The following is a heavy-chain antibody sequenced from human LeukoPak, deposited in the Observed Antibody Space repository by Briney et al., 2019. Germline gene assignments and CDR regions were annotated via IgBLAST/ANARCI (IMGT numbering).Heavy chain of an antibody. CDR3: ARDGTSVYLSLDSSGYYSAPHVFDI. Sequence: ASVKVSCKASGYTFTGYYMHWVRQAPGQGLEWMGIINPSGGSTNYAQKFQGRVTITADKSTSTAYMELSSLRSEDTAVYYCARDGTSVYLSLDSSGYYSAPHVFDIWGKGTMVTVFS. CDR1: GYTFTGYY. J-gene: IGHJ3*02. V-gene: IGHV1-46*01. CDR2: INPSGGST. D-gene: IGHD3-22*01.